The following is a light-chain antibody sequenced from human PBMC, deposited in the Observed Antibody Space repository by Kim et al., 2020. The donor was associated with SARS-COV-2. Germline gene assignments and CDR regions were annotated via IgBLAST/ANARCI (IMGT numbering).Light chain of an antibody. V-gene: IGLV2-14*01. Sequence: QSALTQPASVSGFPGQSVTISCTGSSSDVGNNKRVAWYQQPPGKAPQLIISDVSHRPSGVSTRFSGSKSGNTASLTISGLQAEDEADYYCSSYTDTRSRVFGGGTQLTVL. CDR2: DVS. CDR1: SSDVGNNKR. J-gene: IGLJ2*01. CDR3: SSYTDTRSRV.